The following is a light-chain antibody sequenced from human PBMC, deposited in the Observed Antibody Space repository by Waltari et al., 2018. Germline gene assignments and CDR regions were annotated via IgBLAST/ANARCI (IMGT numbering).Light chain of an antibody. CDR1: ENIGSY. J-gene: IGKJ2*01. Sequence: DIQMTQSPSSLSASIGDRVTITCRASENIGSYLNWYQQRTGEAPTLLIYATSTLQTEVPSRFSGSGSKTDFTLTISSLQPEDFATYYCQHTFETPYSFGQGTKLESK. V-gene: IGKV1-39*01. CDR2: ATS. CDR3: QHTFETPYS.